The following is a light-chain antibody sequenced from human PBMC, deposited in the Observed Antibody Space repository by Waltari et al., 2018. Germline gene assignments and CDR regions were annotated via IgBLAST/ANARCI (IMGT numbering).Light chain of an antibody. Sequence: DIQVTQSPSSLSASVGDRVTLTRQATTESLNWYQHKPGRPPKLLISEASNVETGVPLRFSGSGYGTHFTLTINNLQPEDVATYDCQQYYNFSPSYTFGQGTRVEIK. V-gene: IGKV1-33*01. J-gene: IGKJ2*01. CDR2: EAS. CDR3: QQYYNFSPSYT. CDR1: TES.